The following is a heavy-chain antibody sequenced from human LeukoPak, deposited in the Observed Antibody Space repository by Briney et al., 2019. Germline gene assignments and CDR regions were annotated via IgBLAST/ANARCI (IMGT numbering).Heavy chain of an antibody. CDR3: ARAECSSDCYYFDY. D-gene: IGHD2-21*01. V-gene: IGHV4-4*07. J-gene: IGHJ4*02. Sequence: SETLSLTCTVSGGSMRTYYWSWIRQPAGKGLEWIGRIYTSGTTNYNPSLKSRVTMSVDTSKNQFSLKLSSVTAADTAVYYCARAECSSDCYYFDYWGQGTLVTVSS. CDR1: GGSMRTYY. CDR2: IYTSGTT.